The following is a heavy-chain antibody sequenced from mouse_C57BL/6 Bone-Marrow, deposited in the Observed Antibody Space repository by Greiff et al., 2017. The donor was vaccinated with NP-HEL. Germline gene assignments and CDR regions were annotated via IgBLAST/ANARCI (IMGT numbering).Heavy chain of an antibody. CDR3: TKYYYAMDY. V-gene: IGHV14-4*01. CDR1: GFNIKDDY. Sequence: EVKVVESGAELVRPGASVKLSCTASGFNIKDDYMHWVKQRPEQGLEWIGWIDPENGDTEYASKFQGKATITADTSSNTAYLQLSSLTSEDTAVYYCTKYYYAMDYWGQGTSVTVSS. CDR2: IDPENGDT. J-gene: IGHJ4*01.